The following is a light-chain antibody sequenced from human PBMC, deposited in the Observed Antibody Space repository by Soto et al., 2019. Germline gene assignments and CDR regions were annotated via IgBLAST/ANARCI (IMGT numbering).Light chain of an antibody. V-gene: IGKV1-39*01. Sequence: DIQMTQSPSSLSASVGDRVTITCRASQIITTYLNWYQQKPGKALKILIYAASSLQSGVPSRFSGRGSGTEYSRTISTLDPDDLAAYYCAEGYSTPWAFGQGTKLE. J-gene: IGKJ1*01. CDR3: AEGYSTPWA. CDR1: QIITTY. CDR2: AAS.